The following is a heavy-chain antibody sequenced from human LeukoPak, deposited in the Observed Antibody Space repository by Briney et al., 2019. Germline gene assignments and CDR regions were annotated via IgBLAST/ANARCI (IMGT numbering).Heavy chain of an antibody. CDR3: ARDDYGDSGPLFDY. J-gene: IGHJ4*02. CDR2: IRTNGAGT. V-gene: IGHV3-23*01. CDR1: GFTFSRYS. Sequence: GGSLRPSCAASGFTFSRYSMNWVRQAPGQGLEWVSTIRTNGAGTHYADSVRGRFTISRDDSKNTLYLQMDSLRAEDTAVYYCARDDYGDSGPLFDYWGQGTLVTVSS. D-gene: IGHD4-17*01.